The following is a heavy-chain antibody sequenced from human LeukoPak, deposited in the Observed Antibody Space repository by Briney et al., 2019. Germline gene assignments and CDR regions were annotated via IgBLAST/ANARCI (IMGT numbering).Heavy chain of an antibody. V-gene: IGHV1-2*06. CDR2: INPNSGGT. CDR1: GYTFTGYY. Sequence: GASVKVSCKASGYTFTGYYMHWVRQAPGQGLEWMGRINPNSGGTNYAQKFQGRVTMTRDTSISTAYMELSRLRSDDTAVYYCARDRGRGSYEFDPWGQGTLVTVSS. D-gene: IGHD1-26*01. CDR3: ARDRGRGSYEFDP. J-gene: IGHJ5*02.